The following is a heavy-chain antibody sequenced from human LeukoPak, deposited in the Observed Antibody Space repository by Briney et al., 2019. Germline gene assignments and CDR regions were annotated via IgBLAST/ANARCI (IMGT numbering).Heavy chain of an antibody. CDR3: ARASPLYGSGSYLLDY. V-gene: IGHV3-33*01. CDR2: IWYDGSNK. D-gene: IGHD3-10*01. CDR1: GFTSSSYG. Sequence: GRSLRLSCAASGFTSSSYGMHWVRQAPGKGLEWVAVIWYDGSNKYYADSVKGRFTISRDNSKNTLYLQMNSLRAEDTAVYYCARASPLYGSGSYLLDYWGQGTLVTVSS. J-gene: IGHJ4*02.